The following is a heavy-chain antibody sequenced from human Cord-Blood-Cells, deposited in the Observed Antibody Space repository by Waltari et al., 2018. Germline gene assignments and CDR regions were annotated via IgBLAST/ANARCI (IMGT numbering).Heavy chain of an antibody. CDR2: IIPIFGTA. D-gene: IGHD6-6*01. CDR3: ASPSIAARRYYFDY. Sequence: QVQLVQSGAEVKKPGSSVKVSCKASGGTFSSYAISWVRQAPGQGLEWMGGIIPIFGTANYAKKFQGRVTITADESTSTAYMELSSLRSEDTAVYYCASPSIAARRYYFDYWGQGTLVTVSS. V-gene: IGHV1-69*01. J-gene: IGHJ4*02. CDR1: GGTFSSYA.